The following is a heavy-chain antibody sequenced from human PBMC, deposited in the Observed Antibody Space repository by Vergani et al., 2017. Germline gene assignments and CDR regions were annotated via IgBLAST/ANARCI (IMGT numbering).Heavy chain of an antibody. CDR2: TYYRSKWYN. V-gene: IGHV6-1*01. Sequence: QVQLQQSGPGLVKPSQTLTLTCAISGDSVSSNSAAWNWIRQSPSRGLEWLGRTYYRSKWYNDYAVSVKSRITINPDTSKNQFSLQLNSVTPEDTAVYYCARDLDEMGSYDYYYMDVWGKGTTVTVSS. CDR3: ARDLDEMGSYDYYYMDV. CDR1: GDSVSSNSAA. D-gene: IGHD5-24*01. J-gene: IGHJ6*03.